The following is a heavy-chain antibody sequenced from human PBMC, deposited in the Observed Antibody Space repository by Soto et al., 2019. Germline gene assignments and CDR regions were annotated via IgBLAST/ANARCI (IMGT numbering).Heavy chain of an antibody. Sequence: GGSLRLSCAASGFSLSDSWMGWVRQGPGKGLEWVANIKDDGSERYYADSVKGRFTISRDTSKNSLYLQMNSLRAEDTAVYYCAKGSKYYYDSSGYYTPDYWGQGTLVTVSS. CDR2: IKDDGSER. CDR3: AKGSKYYYDSSGYYTPDY. D-gene: IGHD3-22*01. CDR1: GFSLSDSW. J-gene: IGHJ4*02. V-gene: IGHV3-7*02.